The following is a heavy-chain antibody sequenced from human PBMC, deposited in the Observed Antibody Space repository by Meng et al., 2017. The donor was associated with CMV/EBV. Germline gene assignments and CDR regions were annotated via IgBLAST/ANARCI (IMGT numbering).Heavy chain of an antibody. CDR3: ARGRMYSSSSWISHWFDP. J-gene: IGHJ5*02. D-gene: IGHD6-6*01. Sequence: GSLRLSCAVYGGSFSGYYWSWIRQPPGKGLEWIGEINHSGSTDYNPSLKSRVTISVDTSKNQFSLKLSSVTAADTAVYYCARGRMYSSSSWISHWFDPWGQGTLVTVSS. V-gene: IGHV4-34*01. CDR1: GGSFSGYY. CDR2: INHSGST.